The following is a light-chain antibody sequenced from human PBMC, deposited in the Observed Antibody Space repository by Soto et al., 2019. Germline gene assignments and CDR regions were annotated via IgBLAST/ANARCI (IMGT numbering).Light chain of an antibody. CDR3: QQHNTYSRP. Sequence: DIQMTQSPPTLSASVGDRVTITCRASQRIRGWLAWYQQKPGKATNLLIDQAATLESGVPSRFSGSGSGTEFTLPIRRLQPAAFATNHCQQHNTYSRPFGQATKVEIK. CDR2: QAA. CDR1: QRIRGW. J-gene: IGKJ1*01. V-gene: IGKV1-5*03.